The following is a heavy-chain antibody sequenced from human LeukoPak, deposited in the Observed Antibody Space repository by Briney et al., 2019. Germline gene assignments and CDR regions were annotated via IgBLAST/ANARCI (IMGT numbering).Heavy chain of an antibody. D-gene: IGHD3-10*01. J-gene: IGHJ6*04. CDR2: INHKGST. Sequence: SETLSLTCAVYGGSFSGYYWTWIRQPPGKGLEWIGEINHKGSTNYNPSLMSRVSTSVDTSKNQFSLKLSSVTAADTAVYYSARGPHYYGSGSYEYSYYYYYYGMDVWGNGTTVTVSS. CDR1: GGSFSGYY. CDR3: ARGPHYYGSGSYEYSYYYYYYGMDV. V-gene: IGHV4-34*01.